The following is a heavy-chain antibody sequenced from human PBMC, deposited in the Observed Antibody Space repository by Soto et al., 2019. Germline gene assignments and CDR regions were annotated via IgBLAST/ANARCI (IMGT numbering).Heavy chain of an antibody. J-gene: IGHJ5*02. CDR3: ARNDCTNGVCYSA. V-gene: IGHV1-2*04. D-gene: IGHD2-8*01. Sequence: GASVKVSCKASGYTFTGYYMHWVRQAPGQGLEWMGWINPNSGGTNYAQKFQGWVTMTRDTSISTAYMELSRLRSDDTAVYYCARNDCTNGVCYSAWAQGTLVTVSS. CDR2: INPNSGGT. CDR1: GYTFTGYY.